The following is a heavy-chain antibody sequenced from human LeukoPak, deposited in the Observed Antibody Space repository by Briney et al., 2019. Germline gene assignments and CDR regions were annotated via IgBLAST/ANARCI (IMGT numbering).Heavy chain of an antibody. CDR2: ISDSGST. V-gene: IGHV4-59*01. Sequence: SETLSLTCSVSGGSISSYYWSWIRQPPGKGPEWIGYISDSGSTNYKPSLKSRVTISLDTSKNQFTLGLTSVTTADTAVYFCARATTTFDDWGPGTLVTVSS. CDR3: ARATTTFDD. D-gene: IGHD4-11*01. J-gene: IGHJ4*02. CDR1: GGSISSYY.